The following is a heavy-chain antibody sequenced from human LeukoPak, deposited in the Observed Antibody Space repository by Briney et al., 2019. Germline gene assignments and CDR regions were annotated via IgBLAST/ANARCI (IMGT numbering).Heavy chain of an antibody. J-gene: IGHJ4*02. Sequence: SETLSLTCTVSGGSISSRSYYWGWIRQPPGKGLEWIGSTYHSGSTYYSGSTYYNPSLKSRLTISVDTSKNQFSLKLSSVTAADTAVYYCATDARTAMVDFDYWGQGTLVTVSS. CDR1: GGSISSRSYY. CDR2: TYHSGSTYYSGST. V-gene: IGHV4-39*07. CDR3: ATDARTAMVDFDY. D-gene: IGHD5-18*01.